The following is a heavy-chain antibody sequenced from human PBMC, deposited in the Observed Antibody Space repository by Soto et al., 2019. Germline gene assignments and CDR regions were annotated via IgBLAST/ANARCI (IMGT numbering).Heavy chain of an antibody. CDR1: GFTFSDYT. Sequence: EVQLVESGGGLVQPGGSLRLSCTASGFTFSDYTMNWVRQAPGEGLEWVSYVSSSRSFMYYADSVKGRFTVSRDDAKNTLFLQMNSLRAEDTSVYYCARGIVNSWYLSYFDCWGRGTLVTVSS. CDR3: ARGIVNSWYLSYFDC. D-gene: IGHD6-13*01. CDR2: VSSSRSFM. J-gene: IGHJ4*02. V-gene: IGHV3-48*01.